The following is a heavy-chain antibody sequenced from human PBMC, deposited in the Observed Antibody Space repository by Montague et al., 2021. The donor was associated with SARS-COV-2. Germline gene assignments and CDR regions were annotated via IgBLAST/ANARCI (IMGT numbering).Heavy chain of an antibody. Sequence: SLRLSCAASGFTFSSYAMSWVRQAPGKGLEWVSAITGSGGDTYYAGSVKGRFTISKDNSKNMLYLQMNSLRTEDTAVYYCAKDQVYSGSYFADWGQGTLVTVPS. J-gene: IGHJ4*02. V-gene: IGHV3-23*01. CDR2: ITGSGGDT. CDR3: AKDQVYSGSYFAD. D-gene: IGHD1-26*01. CDR1: GFTFSSYA.